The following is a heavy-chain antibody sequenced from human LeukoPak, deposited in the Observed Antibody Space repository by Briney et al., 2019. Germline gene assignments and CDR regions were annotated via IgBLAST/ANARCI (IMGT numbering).Heavy chain of an antibody. V-gene: IGHV3-23*01. CDR2: ISGSGDST. CDR3: AKTRPLDSSSWSHGDY. CDR1: GFTFSSYA. J-gene: IGHJ4*02. D-gene: IGHD6-13*01. Sequence: GGSLRLSCAASGFTFSSYAMSWVRQAPGKGLEWVSAISGSGDSTYYGDSVKGRFTISRDNSKNTPYLQMNSLRAEDTAVYYCAKTRPLDSSSWSHGDYWGQGTLVTVSS.